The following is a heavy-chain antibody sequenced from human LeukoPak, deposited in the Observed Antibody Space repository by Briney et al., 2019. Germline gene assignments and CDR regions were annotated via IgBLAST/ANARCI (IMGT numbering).Heavy chain of an antibody. Sequence: GGSLRLSCAAFGFTFSSYDMHWVRQAPGKGLEWVAVIWYDGSNKYYADSVKGRFTISRDNSKNTLYLQVNSLRAEDTAVYYCARGDYGYYGMDVWGQGTTVTVSS. D-gene: IGHD3-16*01. V-gene: IGHV3-33*01. J-gene: IGHJ6*02. CDR3: ARGDYGYYGMDV. CDR1: GFTFSSYD. CDR2: IWYDGSNK.